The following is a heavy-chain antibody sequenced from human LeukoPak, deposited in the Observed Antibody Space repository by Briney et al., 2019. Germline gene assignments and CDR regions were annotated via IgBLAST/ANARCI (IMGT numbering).Heavy chain of an antibody. D-gene: IGHD3-10*01. Sequence: SETLSLTCAVYGGSFSGYYWSWIRQPPRKGLEWIGEINHSGSTNYNPSLKSRVTISVDTSKNQFSLKLSSVTAADTAVYYCARGRGVRGGNFDYWGQGTLVTVSS. CDR2: INHSGST. CDR3: ARGRGVRGGNFDY. J-gene: IGHJ4*02. CDR1: GGSFSGYY. V-gene: IGHV4-34*01.